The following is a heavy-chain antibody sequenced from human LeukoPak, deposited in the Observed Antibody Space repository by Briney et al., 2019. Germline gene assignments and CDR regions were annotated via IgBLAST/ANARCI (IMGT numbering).Heavy chain of an antibody. CDR1: GGSFSGYY. CDR2: INHSGST. J-gene: IGHJ4*02. Sequence: SETLSLTCAVYGGSFSGYYWSWIRQPPGKGLEWIGEINHSGSTNYNPSLKSRVTISVDTSKNQFSLKLSSVTAADTAVYYCARVASGSYFSDYWGQGTLVTVSS. CDR3: ARVASGSYFSDY. V-gene: IGHV4-34*01. D-gene: IGHD1-26*01.